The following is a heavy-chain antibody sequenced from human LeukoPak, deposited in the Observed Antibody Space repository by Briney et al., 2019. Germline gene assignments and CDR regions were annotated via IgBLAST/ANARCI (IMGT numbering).Heavy chain of an antibody. CDR2: IYYSGST. CDR3: ARGGLYYDILTAEY. D-gene: IGHD3-9*01. CDR1: GGSISSGGYY. J-gene: IGHJ4*02. V-gene: IGHV4-31*03. Sequence: SQTLSLTCTVSGGSISSGGYYWSWIRQHPGKGLEWIGYIYYSGSTYYNPSLKSRVTISVDTSKNQFSLKLSSVTAADTAVYYCARGGLYYDILTAEYWGQGTLVTVSS.